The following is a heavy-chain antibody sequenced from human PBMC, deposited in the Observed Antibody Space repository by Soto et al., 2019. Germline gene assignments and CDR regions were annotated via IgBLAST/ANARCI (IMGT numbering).Heavy chain of an antibody. CDR3: ASEYSSSSSNWFDT. J-gene: IGHJ5*02. D-gene: IGHD6-6*01. V-gene: IGHV4-39*01. Sequence: LSLTCTVSGGSISSSSYYWGWIRQPPGKGLEWIGSIYYSGSTYYNPSLKSRVTISVDTSKNQFSLKLSSVTAADTAVYYCASEYSSSSSNWFDTWGQGTLVTVSS. CDR2: IYYSGST. CDR1: GGSISSSSYY.